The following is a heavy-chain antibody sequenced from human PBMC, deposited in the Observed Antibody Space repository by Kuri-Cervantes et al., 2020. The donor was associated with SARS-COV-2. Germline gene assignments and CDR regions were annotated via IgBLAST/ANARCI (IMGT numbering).Heavy chain of an antibody. CDR1: GFTVSSNY. J-gene: IGHJ5*02. CDR3: ARHGIVVVPAAKGDDWFDP. CDR2: IYYSGST. D-gene: IGHD2-2*01. V-gene: IGHV4-39*01. Sequence: GSLRLSCAASGFTVSSNYMSWIRQPPGKGLEWIGSIYYSGSTYYNPSLKSRVTISVDTSKNQFSLKLSSVTAADTAVYYCARHGIVVVPAAKGDDWFDPWGQGTLVTVSS.